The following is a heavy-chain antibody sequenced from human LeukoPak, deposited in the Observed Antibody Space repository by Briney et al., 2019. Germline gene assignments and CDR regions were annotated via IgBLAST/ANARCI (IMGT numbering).Heavy chain of an antibody. D-gene: IGHD2-15*01. CDR2: IKQDGSEK. J-gene: IGHJ3*02. CDR3: ASSHPYCSGGSCYVDAFDI. Sequence: PGGSLRLSCTASGFTFSRSWMNWIRQAPGKGLEWVANIKQDGSEKYYVDSVKGRFTISRDNAKNSLYLQMNSLRAEDTAVYYCASSHPYCSGGSCYVDAFDIWGQGTMVTVSS. CDR1: GFTFSRSW. V-gene: IGHV3-7*01.